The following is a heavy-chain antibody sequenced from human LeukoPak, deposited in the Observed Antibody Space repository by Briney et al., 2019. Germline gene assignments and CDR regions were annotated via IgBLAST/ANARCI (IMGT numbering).Heavy chain of an antibody. CDR2: IRSKAYGGTT. CDR1: GFTFGDYA. Sequence: GGSLRLSCTGSGFTFGDYARSWVRQARGKGVGWVGFIRSKAYGGTTEYAASVKGRFTISRDESKRIAYLQMNSLKPEDTAVYYCTRDRHDAYYDFWSGYWGGSNWFDPWGQGTLVTVSS. D-gene: IGHD3-3*01. V-gene: IGHV3-49*04. CDR3: TRDRHDAYYDFWSGYWGGSNWFDP. J-gene: IGHJ5*02.